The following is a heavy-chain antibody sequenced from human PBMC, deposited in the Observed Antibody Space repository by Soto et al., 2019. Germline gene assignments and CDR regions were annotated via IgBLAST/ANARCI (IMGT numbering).Heavy chain of an antibody. V-gene: IGHV1-58*01. CDR2: IVVGSGNT. J-gene: IGHJ3*02. CDR1: GFTFTSSA. Sequence: SVKVSCKASGFTFTSSAVQCVRQDRGQRLEWIGWIVVGSGNTNYAQKFQERVTITRDMSTSTAYMELSSLRSEDTAVYYCAAVGGIAVRRLAFDIWGQGTMVTVSS. D-gene: IGHD6-19*01. CDR3: AAVGGIAVRRLAFDI.